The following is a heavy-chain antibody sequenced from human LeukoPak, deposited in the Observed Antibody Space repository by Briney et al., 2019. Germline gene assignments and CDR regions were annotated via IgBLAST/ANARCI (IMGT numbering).Heavy chain of an antibody. CDR2: INPNSGGT. J-gene: IGHJ4*02. CDR1: GYTFTGYY. V-gene: IGHV1-2*02. Sequence: GASVKVSCKASGYTFTGYYMHWVRQAPGQGLEWMGWINPNSGGTNYAQKFQGRVAMTRDTSISTAYMELSRLRSDDTAVYYCARAGYMIVVVQPDYWGQGTLVTVSS. CDR3: ARAGYMIVVVQPDY. D-gene: IGHD3-22*01.